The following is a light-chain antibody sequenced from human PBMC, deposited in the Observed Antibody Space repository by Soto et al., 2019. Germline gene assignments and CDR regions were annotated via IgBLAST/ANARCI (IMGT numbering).Light chain of an antibody. CDR1: QTVSSSS. Sequence: EMVLTQSPGTLSLSTGERASLSCRASQTVSSSSLAWYQQKPGQAPRLLIYGASNRATGIPDRFSGSGAGTSFTLTISRLELADFAVYYCQQDDCSPPKYTFGQGNKLEI. CDR2: GAS. J-gene: IGKJ2*01. CDR3: QQDDCSPPKYT. V-gene: IGKV3-20*01.